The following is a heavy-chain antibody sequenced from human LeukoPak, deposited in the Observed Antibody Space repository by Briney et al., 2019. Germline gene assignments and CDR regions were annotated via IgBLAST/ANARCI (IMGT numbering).Heavy chain of an antibody. Sequence: GASVKVSCKASGNTFTGYYMHWGRQAPGQGLEWMGWINPNNGGTNYAQKLQGRVTMTRDTSINTAYMELSRLRSDDTAVYYCSRDLLMYYSGSGESTWGQGTQVTVSS. J-gene: IGHJ5*02. V-gene: IGHV1-2*02. CDR2: INPNNGGT. CDR1: GNTFTGYY. CDR3: SRDLLMYYSGSGEST. D-gene: IGHD3-10*01.